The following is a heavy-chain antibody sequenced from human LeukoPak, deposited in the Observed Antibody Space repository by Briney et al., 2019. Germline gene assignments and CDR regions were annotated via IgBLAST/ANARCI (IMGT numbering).Heavy chain of an antibody. CDR3: TRDGSGSYYSG. CDR1: GFTVSSNY. CDR2: IYSGGST. V-gene: IGHV3-66*01. D-gene: IGHD3-10*01. Sequence: PGGSLRLSYAASGFTVSSNYMSWVRQAPGKGLEWVSVIYSGGSTYYADSVKGRFTISRDNSKNTLYLQMNSLRAEDTAVYYCTRDGSGSYYSGWGQGTLVTVSS. J-gene: IGHJ4*02.